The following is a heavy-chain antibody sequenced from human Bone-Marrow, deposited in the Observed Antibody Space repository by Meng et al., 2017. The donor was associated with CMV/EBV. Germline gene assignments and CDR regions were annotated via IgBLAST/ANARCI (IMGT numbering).Heavy chain of an antibody. V-gene: IGHV3-23*01. CDR2: VTGSGSST. Sequence: GESLKISCVASGFTFSTHTMTWVRQTPAKGLEWVSSVTGSGSSTYYADSVKGRFTISRDNSKNTVYLQMNSLRAEDTAVYYCARDFFSTLDYWGQGTRVTGSS. D-gene: IGHD2/OR15-2a*01. J-gene: IGHJ4*02. CDR3: ARDFFSTLDY. CDR1: GFTFSTHT.